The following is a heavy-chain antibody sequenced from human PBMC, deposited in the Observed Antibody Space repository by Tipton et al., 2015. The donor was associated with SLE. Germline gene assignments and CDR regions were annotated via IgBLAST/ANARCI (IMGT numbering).Heavy chain of an antibody. CDR3: VTDMDSFGSHSALEY. J-gene: IGHJ4*02. CDR1: GFEFGDCA. Sequence: SLRLSCAASGFEFGDCAMHWVRQAPGKGLEWVSGISWDSDESNYADSVRGRFTISRDNDKSALYLHMSGLRPEDTAFYYCVTDMDSFGSHSALEYWGQGILVTVSS. CDR2: ISWDSDES. D-gene: IGHD3-10*01. V-gene: IGHV3-9*01.